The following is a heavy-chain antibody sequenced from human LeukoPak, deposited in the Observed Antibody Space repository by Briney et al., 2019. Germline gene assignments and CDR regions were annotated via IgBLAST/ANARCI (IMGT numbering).Heavy chain of an antibody. Sequence: SETLSLTCTVSGGSISSSSYYWGWIRQPPGKGLEWIGSIYYSGSTYYNPSLKSRVTISVDTSKNQFSLKLSSVTAADTAVYYCARYGDSSGYSLDYWGQGTLVTVSS. CDR3: ARYGDSSGYSLDY. CDR2: IYYSGST. J-gene: IGHJ4*02. D-gene: IGHD3-22*01. CDR1: GGSISSSSYY. V-gene: IGHV4-39*07.